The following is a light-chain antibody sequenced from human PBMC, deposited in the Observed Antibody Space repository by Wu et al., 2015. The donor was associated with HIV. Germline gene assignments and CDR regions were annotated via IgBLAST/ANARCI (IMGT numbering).Light chain of an antibody. J-gene: IGKJ4*01. CDR3: QQYEDWRPLT. V-gene: IGKV3-15*01. Sequence: EIVMTQSPATLSVSPGERATLSCRASQSVSSNLAWYQQKPGQAPRLLIYGASTRATGIPARFSGSGSGTEFTLTITSMQSADSAVYYCQQYEDWRPLTFGGGTKVEIK. CDR2: GAS. CDR1: QSVSSN.